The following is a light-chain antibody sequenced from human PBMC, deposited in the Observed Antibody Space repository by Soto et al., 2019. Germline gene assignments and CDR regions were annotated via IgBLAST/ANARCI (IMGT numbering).Light chain of an antibody. V-gene: IGLV2-14*01. CDR2: DVN. Sequence: QSALTQPASVSGSPGQSITISCTGTSSDVGSDDYVSWYQQFPGKAPKLIIYDVNNRPSGVSDRFSGSKSGNTAFLTISGLQTEDEAHYYCSSYTTSYTLFYAFGTGTKVTVL. CDR1: SSDVGSDDY. J-gene: IGLJ1*01. CDR3: SSYTTSYTLFYA.